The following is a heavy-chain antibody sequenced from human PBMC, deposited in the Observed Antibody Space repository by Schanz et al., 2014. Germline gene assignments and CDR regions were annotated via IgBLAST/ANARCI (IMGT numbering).Heavy chain of an antibody. CDR3: ARAFGCYDPAGAIDD. V-gene: IGHV1-69*04. Sequence: QVQLVQSGAEVKKPGSPVKVSCKSSGGTFSSYAISWVRQAPGQGLEWMGRIIPILGIATYAQKFQGRLTTTADKSTSTAYIELSSLRPEDTAMYYCARAFGCYDPAGAIDDWGQGTLVTVSS. CDR2: IIPILGIA. J-gene: IGHJ4*02. CDR1: GGTFSSYA. D-gene: IGHD5-12*01.